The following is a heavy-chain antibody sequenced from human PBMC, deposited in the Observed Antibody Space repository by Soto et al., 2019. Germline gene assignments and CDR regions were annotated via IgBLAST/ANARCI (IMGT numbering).Heavy chain of an antibody. V-gene: IGHV3-64D*06. J-gene: IGHJ4*02. CDR1: GFIVSEST. D-gene: IGHD2-15*01. CDR3: VKQAHGLDGVAFDY. Sequence: GGALRVSCSASGFIVSESTIYWVRQVPGKGLEAISAVSTSGRSTYYADSVKDRFTISRDNSKNTLFLQMGSLRPEDTAIYYCVKQAHGLDGVAFDYWGQGTQVTVSS. CDR2: VSTSGRST.